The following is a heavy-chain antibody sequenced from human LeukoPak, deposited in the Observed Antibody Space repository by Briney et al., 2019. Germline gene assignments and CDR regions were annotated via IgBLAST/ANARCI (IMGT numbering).Heavy chain of an antibody. CDR3: ARVVAANYRMDV. CDR1: RPPNPDCY. Sequence: SETLSLTCPGPRPPNPDCYPRYIDHSQEKRMHQIGNIYYSGSTNYNPSLKSRVTISVDTSKNQFSLKLSSVTAADTAVYYCARVVAANYRMDVWRKGTTVTVSS. J-gene: IGHJ6*04. D-gene: IGHD2-15*01. V-gene: IGHV4-59*01. CDR2: IYYSGST.